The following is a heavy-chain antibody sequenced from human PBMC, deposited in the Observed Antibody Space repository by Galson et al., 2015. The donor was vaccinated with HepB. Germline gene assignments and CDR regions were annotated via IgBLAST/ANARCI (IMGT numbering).Heavy chain of an antibody. CDR3: ATEVGSGWYRRYFQY. CDR1: GFTFSTYW. D-gene: IGHD6-19*01. Sequence: SLRLSCAASGFTFSTYWMSWVRQAPGKGLEWVTNIKQDGTEKYYVDSVKGRFIISRDNAKNSLYLQMNSLRVEDTAVYYCATEVGSGWYRRYFQYWGQGTLVTVSS. J-gene: IGHJ1*01. V-gene: IGHV3-7*03. CDR2: IKQDGTEK.